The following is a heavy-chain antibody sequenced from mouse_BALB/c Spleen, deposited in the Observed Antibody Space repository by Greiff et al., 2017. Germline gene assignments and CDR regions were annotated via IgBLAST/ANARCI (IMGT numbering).Heavy chain of an antibody. CDR3: TREGGYDKYFDY. CDR1: GFTFSSYT. CDR2: ISSGGSYT. V-gene: IGHV5-6-4*01. J-gene: IGHJ2*01. D-gene: IGHD2-2*01. Sequence: EVMLVESGGGLVKPGGSLKLSCAASGFTFSSYTMSWVRQTPEKRLEWVATISSGGSYTYYPDSVKGRFTISRDNAKNTLYLQMSSLKSEDTAMYYCTREGGYDKYFDYWGQGTTLTVSS.